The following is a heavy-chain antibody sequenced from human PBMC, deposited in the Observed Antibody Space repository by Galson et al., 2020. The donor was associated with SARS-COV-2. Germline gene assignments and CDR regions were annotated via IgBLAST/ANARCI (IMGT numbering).Heavy chain of an antibody. CDR1: GFTFSSYA. CDR3: ARPLGGSYYDPIDY. D-gene: IGHD1-26*01. Sequence: TGGSLRLSCAASGFTFSSYAMHWVRQAPGKGLEWVAVISYDGSNKYYADSVKGRFTISRDNSKNTLYLQMNSLRAEDTAVYYCARPLGGSYYDPIDYWSQGTLVTVSS. CDR2: ISYDGSNK. J-gene: IGHJ4*02. V-gene: IGHV3-30-3*01.